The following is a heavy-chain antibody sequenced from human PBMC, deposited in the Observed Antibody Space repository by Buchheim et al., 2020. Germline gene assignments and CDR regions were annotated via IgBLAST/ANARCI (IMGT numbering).Heavy chain of an antibody. D-gene: IGHD6-19*01. CDR2: IYYSGST. V-gene: IGHV4-39*07. CDR3: ARDHREIAVAGTLYFDY. CDR1: GGSISSSSYY. J-gene: IGHJ4*02. Sequence: QLQLQESGPGLVKPSETLSLTCTVSGGSISSSSYYWGWIRQPPGKGLEWIGSIYYSGSTYYNPSLKSRVTISVDTSKKQFPLKLSSVTAADTAVYYCARDHREIAVAGTLYFDYWGQGTL.